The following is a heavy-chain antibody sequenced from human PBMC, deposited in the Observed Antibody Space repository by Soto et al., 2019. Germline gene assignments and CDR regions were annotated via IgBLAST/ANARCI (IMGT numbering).Heavy chain of an antibody. V-gene: IGHV3-21*05. CDR2: IRNSSSYI. CDR1: GFTFSSYW. D-gene: IGHD3-3*01. J-gene: IGHJ4*02. Sequence: GGSLRLSCAASGFTFSSYWMSWVRQAPGKGLEWVANIRNSSSYIHYADSVKGRFTISRDNAKNSLYLQMNSLRAEDTAVYYCARGPYDFWSGYYSLSVRSFDYWGQGTLVTVSS. CDR3: ARGPYDFWSGYYSLSVRSFDY.